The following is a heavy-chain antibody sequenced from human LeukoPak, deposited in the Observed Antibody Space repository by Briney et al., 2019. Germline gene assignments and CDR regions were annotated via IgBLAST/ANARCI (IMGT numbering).Heavy chain of an antibody. Sequence: SETLSLTCAVYGGSFSGYYWSWIRQPPGKGLEWIGEINHSGSTNYNPSLKSRVTISVDTSKNQFSLKLSSVTAADTAVYYCARVGAARPFGYWGQGTLVTVSS. D-gene: IGHD6-6*01. CDR3: ARVGAARPFGY. CDR2: INHSGST. V-gene: IGHV4-34*01. CDR1: GGSFSGYY. J-gene: IGHJ4*02.